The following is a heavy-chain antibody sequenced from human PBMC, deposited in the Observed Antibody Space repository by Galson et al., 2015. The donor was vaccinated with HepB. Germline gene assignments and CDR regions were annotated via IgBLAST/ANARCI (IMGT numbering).Heavy chain of an antibody. CDR1: GYTFTSYD. CDR2: MNPNSGNT. J-gene: IGHJ5*02. D-gene: IGHD3-3*01. CDR3: ARGLPITIFGVVMGSNWFDP. Sequence: SVKVSCKASGYTFTSYDINWVRQATGQGLEWMGWMNPNSGNTGYAQEFQGRVTMTRNTSISTAYMELSSLRSEDTAVYYCARGLPITIFGVVMGSNWFDPWGQGTLVTVSS. V-gene: IGHV1-8*01.